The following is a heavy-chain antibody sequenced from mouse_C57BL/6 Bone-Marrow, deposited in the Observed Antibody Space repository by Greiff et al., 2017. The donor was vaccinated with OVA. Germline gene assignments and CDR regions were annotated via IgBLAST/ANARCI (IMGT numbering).Heavy chain of an antibody. Sequence: QVTLKESGPGILQSSQTLSLTCSFSGFSLSTSGMGVSWIRQPSGKGLEWLAHIYWDDDKRSNPSLKSRLTISKDTSRNQVFLKITSVDTADTATYYCARSDGRGWYFDVWGTGTTVTVSS. V-gene: IGHV8-12*01. CDR3: ARSDGRGWYFDV. CDR2: IYWDDDK. CDR1: GFSLSTSGMG. D-gene: IGHD1-1*01. J-gene: IGHJ1*03.